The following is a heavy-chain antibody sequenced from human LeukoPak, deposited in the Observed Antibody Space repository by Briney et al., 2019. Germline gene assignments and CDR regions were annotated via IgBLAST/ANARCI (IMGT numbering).Heavy chain of an antibody. V-gene: IGHV1-2*02. Sequence: ASVKVSCKASGYTFTGYYMHWVRQAPGQGLDWMGWINPNSGGTNYAQKFQSRVTMTRDTSISTAYMELSRLRSDDTAVYYCARAEFSVAGDLVDYWGQGTLVTVSS. CDR1: GYTFTGYY. D-gene: IGHD3-10*01. CDR2: INPNSGGT. J-gene: IGHJ4*02. CDR3: ARAEFSVAGDLVDY.